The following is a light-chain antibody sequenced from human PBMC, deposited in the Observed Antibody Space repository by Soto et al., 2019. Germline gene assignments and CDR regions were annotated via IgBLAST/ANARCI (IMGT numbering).Light chain of an antibody. CDR2: GVS. CDR3: QQRSNWIT. J-gene: IGKJ5*01. CDR1: QSISSSY. Sequence: EIVLTQSPGTLSLSPGERATLSCRASQSISSSYFAWYQQKPGQAPRLLVYGVSSRATDVPDRFSGSGSGTDFTLTISSLEPEDFAVYYCQQRSNWITFGQGTRLEIK. V-gene: IGKV3D-20*02.